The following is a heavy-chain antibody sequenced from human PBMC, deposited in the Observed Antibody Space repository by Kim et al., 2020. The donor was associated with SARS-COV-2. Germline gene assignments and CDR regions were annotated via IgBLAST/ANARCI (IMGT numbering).Heavy chain of an antibody. J-gene: IGHJ4*02. D-gene: IGHD3-22*01. CDR3: ARARITMIVVVKYFDY. Sequence: PSLKRRVTIPVDTSKNQFSQQLSSVTAADTAVYYCARARITMIVVVKYFDYWGQGTLVTVSS. V-gene: IGHV4-31*02.